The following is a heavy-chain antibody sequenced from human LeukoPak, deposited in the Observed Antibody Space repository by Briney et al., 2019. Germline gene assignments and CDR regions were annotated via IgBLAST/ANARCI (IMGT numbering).Heavy chain of an antibody. CDR2: ISVSGGST. CDR1: GFTFSSYA. CDR3: AKVPSLGLRNYYYYMDV. D-gene: IGHD2-2*01. J-gene: IGHJ6*03. Sequence: GGSLRLSCAASGFTFSSYAMSWVREAPGKGLEWGSAISVSGGSTYYADSVKGRFTISRDNSKNTLYLQMNSLRAEDTAVYYCAKVPSLGLRNYYYYMDVWGKGTTVTVSS. V-gene: IGHV3-23*01.